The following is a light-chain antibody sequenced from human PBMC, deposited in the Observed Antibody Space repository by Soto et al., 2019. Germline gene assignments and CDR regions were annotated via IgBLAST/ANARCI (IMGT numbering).Light chain of an antibody. Sequence: QPVLTQHASVSGSPGQSITISCTGTSSDVGAYNYVSWYQQHPGKAPKLMIYGVSNRPSGISNRFSGSKSGNTASLTISGLQPEDEADYYCNSYAGNIGYVFGTGTKLTVL. CDR3: NSYAGNIGYV. CDR1: SSDVGAYNY. CDR2: GVS. V-gene: IGLV2-14*03. J-gene: IGLJ1*01.